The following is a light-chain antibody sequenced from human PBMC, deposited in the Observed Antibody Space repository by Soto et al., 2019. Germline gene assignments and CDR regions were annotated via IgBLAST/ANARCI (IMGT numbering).Light chain of an antibody. CDR3: RQRYSTPTIT. CDR1: PRISRW. J-gene: IGKJ5*01. Sequence: IRMTQSPSTLSASVRDRVTFTCRASPRISRWLARYQQKPGKAPQLLIYDTSSLKSGVPSRFSGSGSATDFTLTIISLQPEDVATYYCRQRYSTPTITFGQGTRLENK. CDR2: DTS. V-gene: IGKV1-5*01.